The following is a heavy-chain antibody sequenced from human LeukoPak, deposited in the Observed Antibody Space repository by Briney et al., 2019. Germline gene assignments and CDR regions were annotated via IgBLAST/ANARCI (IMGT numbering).Heavy chain of an antibody. CDR3: ARGTVTTRREYYYYYMDV. CDR1: GGTFNSYA. CDR2: MNPNSGNT. J-gene: IGHJ6*03. V-gene: IGHV1-8*02. Sequence: ASVKVSCKASGGTFNSYAISWVRQAPGQGLEWMGWMNPNSGNTGYAQKFQGRVTMTRNTSISTAYMELSSLRSEDTAVYYCARGTVTTRREYYYYYMDVWGKGTTVTISS. D-gene: IGHD4-17*01.